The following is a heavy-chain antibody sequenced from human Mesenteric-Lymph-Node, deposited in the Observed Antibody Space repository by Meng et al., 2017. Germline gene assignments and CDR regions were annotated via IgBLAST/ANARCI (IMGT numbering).Heavy chain of an antibody. V-gene: IGHV4-34*01. D-gene: IGHD6-13*01. J-gene: IGHJ4*02. CDR2: INHSGST. CDR3: ARAPGIAAAGSLGIDY. CDR1: GGSFSGYY. Sequence: SETLSLTCAVYGGSFSGYYWSWIRQPPGKGLEWIGEINHSGSTNYNPSLKSRVTISVDTSKNQFSLKLSSVTAADTAVYYCARAPGIAAAGSLGIDYWGQGTLVTVSS.